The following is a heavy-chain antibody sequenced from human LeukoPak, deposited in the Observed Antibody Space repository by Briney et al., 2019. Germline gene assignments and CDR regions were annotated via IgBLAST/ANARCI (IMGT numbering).Heavy chain of an antibody. J-gene: IGHJ4*02. Sequence: RGSMRLSSAVSGVIAIGYWMTRDSPAQGEWLEWVANTKQDASEKNYVDSVKGRFTISRDNAENSLFLQMNSLRVEDTAVYYCAREWQGGIAAAGTRIEGDYWGQGTLVAVSS. D-gene: IGHD6-13*01. CDR3: AREWQGGIAAAGTRIEGDY. CDR2: TKQDASEK. V-gene: IGHV3-7*01. CDR1: GVIAIGYW.